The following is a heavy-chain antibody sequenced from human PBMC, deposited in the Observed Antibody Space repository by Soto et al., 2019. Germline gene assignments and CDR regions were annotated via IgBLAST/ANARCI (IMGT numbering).Heavy chain of an antibody. V-gene: IGHV4-59*01. CDR2: IYYSGST. CDR1: GGSISSYY. J-gene: IGHJ6*02. Sequence: SETLSLTCTVSGGSISSYYWSWIRQPPGKGLEWIGYIYYSGSTNYNPSLKSRVTISVDTSKNQFSLKLSSVTAADTAVYYCARVLRYFDWYKTDYYYYGMDVWGQGTTVTVSS. D-gene: IGHD3-9*01. CDR3: ARVLRYFDWYKTDYYYYGMDV.